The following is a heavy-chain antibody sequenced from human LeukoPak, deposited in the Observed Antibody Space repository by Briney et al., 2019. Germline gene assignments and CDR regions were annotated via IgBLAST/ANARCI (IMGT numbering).Heavy chain of an antibody. CDR1: GGSISSYY. CDR3: ARERFGEHFDY. D-gene: IGHD3-10*01. CDR2: IYYSGST. J-gene: IGHJ4*02. Sequence: PSETLSLTCTVSGGSISSYYWSWIRQPPGKGLEWIGYIYYSGSTNYNPSLKSRVTISVDTSKNQFSLKLSSVTAADTAVYYCARERFGEHFDYWGQGTLVTVSS. V-gene: IGHV4-59*01.